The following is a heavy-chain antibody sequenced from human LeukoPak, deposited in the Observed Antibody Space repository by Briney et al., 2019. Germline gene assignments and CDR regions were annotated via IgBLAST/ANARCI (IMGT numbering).Heavy chain of an antibody. J-gene: IGHJ5*02. Sequence: GASVKVSCKASGYTFTGYYMHWVRQAPGQGLEWMGWINPNSGGTNYAQKFQGWVTMTRDTSISTAYMELSRLRPDDTAVYYCARGATTTVVTPGWFDPWGQGTLVTVSS. D-gene: IGHD4-23*01. CDR2: INPNSGGT. CDR3: ARGATTTVVTPGWFDP. CDR1: GYTFTGYY. V-gene: IGHV1-2*04.